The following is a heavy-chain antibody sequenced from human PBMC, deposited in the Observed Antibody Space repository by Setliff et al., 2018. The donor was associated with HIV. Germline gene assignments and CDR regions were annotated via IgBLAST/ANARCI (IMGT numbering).Heavy chain of an antibody. V-gene: IGHV3-30*02. CDR3: ARDGWEDGV. Sequence: GGSLRLSCAASGFSFSDYGMHWVRQAPGKGLEWVAFIRYDGSEKYYRESVKGRFTISRDNSQNTLDLQLNSLRVEDTAVVYCARDGWEDGVWGQGTLVTVSS. CDR1: GFSFSDYG. J-gene: IGHJ4*02. CDR2: IRYDGSEK. D-gene: IGHD1-26*01.